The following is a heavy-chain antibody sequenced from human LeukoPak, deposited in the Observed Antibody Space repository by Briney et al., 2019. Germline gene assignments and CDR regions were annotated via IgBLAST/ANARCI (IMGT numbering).Heavy chain of an antibody. CDR2: ISDIGSI. V-gene: IGHV4-59*01. D-gene: IGHD2-15*01. J-gene: IGHJ6*02. Sequence: SETLSLTCTVSGGSISSYYWRWIRQPPGKGLEWIAYISDIGSINYNPSVKRRVTISLDTSKNQFSLKLSSVTAADTAVYYCARSWGYCSGGSCYSYYGMDVWGQGTTVTVSS. CDR1: GGSISSYY. CDR3: ARSWGYCSGGSCYSYYGMDV.